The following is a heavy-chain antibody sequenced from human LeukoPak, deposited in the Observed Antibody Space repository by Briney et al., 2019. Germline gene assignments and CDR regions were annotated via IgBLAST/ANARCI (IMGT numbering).Heavy chain of an antibody. V-gene: IGHV1-46*01. Sequence: ASVKVSCKASGYTFTSYYMHWVRQAPGQGLEWMGIINPSGGSTSYAQKFQGRVTMTRDTSTSTVYMELSSLRSEDTAVYYCAREYYDILTGYYLGTDYWGQGTLVTVSS. CDR1: GYTFTSYY. J-gene: IGHJ4*02. CDR3: AREYYDILTGYYLGTDY. D-gene: IGHD3-9*01. CDR2: INPSGGST.